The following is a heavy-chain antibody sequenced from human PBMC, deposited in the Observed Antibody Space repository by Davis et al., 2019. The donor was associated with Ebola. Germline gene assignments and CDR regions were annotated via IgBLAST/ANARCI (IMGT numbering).Heavy chain of an antibody. CDR1: GFTFSSYA. J-gene: IGHJ6*02. CDR3: AKEYGSSSSLYYYGMDV. D-gene: IGHD6-6*01. V-gene: IGHV3-23*01. CDR2: ISGSGGST. Sequence: GGSLRLSCAASGFTFSSYAMSWVRQAPGKGLEWVSAISGSGGSTYYADSVKGRFTISRDNSKNTLYLQMKSLSAEDTAVYYCAKEYGSSSSLYYYGMDVWGQGTTVTVSS.